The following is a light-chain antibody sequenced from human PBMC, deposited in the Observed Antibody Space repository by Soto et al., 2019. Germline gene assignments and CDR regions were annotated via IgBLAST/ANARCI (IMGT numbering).Light chain of an antibody. J-gene: IGKJ1*01. Sequence: EIVLMPSPGTLSLSPGERATLSCRASQSVSSSYLAWYQQKPGQAPRLLIYGASSRATGIPDRFSGSGSGTDFTLTISRLEPEDFAVYYCQQYGSSPRTCGQGTKVDIK. CDR2: GAS. V-gene: IGKV3-20*01. CDR1: QSVSSSY. CDR3: QQYGSSPRT.